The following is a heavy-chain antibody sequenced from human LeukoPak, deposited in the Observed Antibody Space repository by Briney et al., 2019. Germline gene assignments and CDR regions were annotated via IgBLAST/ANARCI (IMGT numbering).Heavy chain of an antibody. J-gene: IGHJ4*02. CDR3: ARGFIEAVAGTSDY. CDR2: INPGGSWT. CDR1: GYTFTRHY. Sequence: ASVKVSCKASGYTFTRHYMHWVRQAPGQGLEWMGVINPGGSWTSYAQKFQGRVTMTRDMSTSTDYMELSSLRSEDTAVYYCARGFIEAVAGTSDYWGQGTLVTVSS. D-gene: IGHD6-19*01. V-gene: IGHV1-46*01.